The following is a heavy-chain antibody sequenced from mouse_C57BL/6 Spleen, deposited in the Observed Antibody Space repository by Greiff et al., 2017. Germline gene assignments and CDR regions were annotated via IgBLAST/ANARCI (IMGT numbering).Heavy chain of an antibody. CDR1: GYTFTSYW. Sequence: QVQLQQSGAELAKPGPSVQLSCKASGYTFTSYWMHWVKQRPGQGLEWIGYISPSCGYTKYNQKFKDKATLTADKSSSTAYMQLSSLTYEDSAVYYCARDWDVYYFDDWGKGTTLTVSS. CDR3: ARDWDVYYFDD. V-gene: IGHV1-7*01. J-gene: IGHJ2*01. D-gene: IGHD4-1*01. CDR2: ISPSCGYT.